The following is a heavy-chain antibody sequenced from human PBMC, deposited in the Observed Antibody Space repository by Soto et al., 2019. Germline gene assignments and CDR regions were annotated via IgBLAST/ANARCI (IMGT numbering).Heavy chain of an antibody. Sequence: GALRLSCVVSGFTVSNNYISWVRQAPGKGLEWVSVIYSGGSTYYTDSVKGRFTVSRDNSENTLFLQMNSLRAEDPAVYYCARDQGGNDCWSGYYYYHYYGMDVWGQGTTVTVSS. V-gene: IGHV3-53*01. CDR2: IYSGGST. J-gene: IGHJ6*02. CDR3: ARDQGGNDCWSGYYYYHYYGMDV. D-gene: IGHD3-3*01. CDR1: GFTVSNNY.